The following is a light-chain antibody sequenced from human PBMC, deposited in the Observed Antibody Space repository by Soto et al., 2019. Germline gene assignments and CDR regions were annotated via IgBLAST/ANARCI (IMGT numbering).Light chain of an antibody. Sequence: PGERATLSCRASQTISSNYFAWYQQKPGQAPRLLIYSISTRATGIPDRFSGSGSGTDFTLTISRLEPEDFAVYYCEQYGSSPRTFGQGTKVDIK. J-gene: IGKJ1*01. V-gene: IGKV3-20*01. CDR3: EQYGSSPRT. CDR2: SIS. CDR1: QTISSNY.